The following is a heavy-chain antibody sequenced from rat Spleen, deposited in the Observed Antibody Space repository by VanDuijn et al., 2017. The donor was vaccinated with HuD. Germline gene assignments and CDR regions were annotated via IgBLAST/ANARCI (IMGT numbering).Heavy chain of an antibody. V-gene: IGHV5-29*01. CDR3: ARHGAPVVTFDY. J-gene: IGHJ2*01. CDR1: GFTFSDYY. CDR2: ISYDGSST. D-gene: IGHD1-1*01. Sequence: EVQLVESDGGLVQPGRSLKLSCAASGFTFSDYYMAWVRQAPTKGLEWVATISYDGSSTYYRDSVKGRFTISRDNAKSTLYLQMDSLRSDDTATYYCARHGAPVVTFDYWGQGVMVTVSS.